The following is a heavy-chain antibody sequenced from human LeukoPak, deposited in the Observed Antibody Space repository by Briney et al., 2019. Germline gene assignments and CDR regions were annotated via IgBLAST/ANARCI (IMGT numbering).Heavy chain of an antibody. D-gene: IGHD1-26*01. CDR1: GLTFSSYA. CDR3: AKDRMVGTGEYYFDH. Sequence: PGGSLRLSCAASGLTFSSYAMSWVRQAPGKGLEWVSAISGSGGSTYYADSVKGRFTISRDNSKNTLYLQMNSLRAEDTAVYYCAKDRMVGTGEYYFDHWGQGTLVTVSS. V-gene: IGHV3-23*01. J-gene: IGHJ4*02. CDR2: ISGSGGST.